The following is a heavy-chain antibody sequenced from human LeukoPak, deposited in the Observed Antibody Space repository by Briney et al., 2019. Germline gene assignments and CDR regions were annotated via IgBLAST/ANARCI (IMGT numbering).Heavy chain of an antibody. J-gene: IGHJ3*02. CDR2: ISAYNGNT. Sequence: ASVKVSCKASGYTFTSYGISWVRQAPGQGLEWMGWISAYNGNTNYAQKLQGRVTMTTDTSTSTAYMELRSLRSDDTAVYYCARDGLDYYDSHDAFDIWGQGTMVTVPS. CDR1: GYTFTSYG. V-gene: IGHV1-18*01. CDR3: ARDGLDYYDSHDAFDI. D-gene: IGHD3-22*01.